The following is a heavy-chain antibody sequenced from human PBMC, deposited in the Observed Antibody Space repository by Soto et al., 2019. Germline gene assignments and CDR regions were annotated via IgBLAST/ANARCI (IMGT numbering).Heavy chain of an antibody. CDR1: GGSFSGYY. D-gene: IGHD3-10*01. J-gene: IGHJ6*02. V-gene: IGHV4-34*01. CDR3: ARGGVGNYYYGMDV. Sequence: SETLSLIXAVYGGSFSGYYWSWIRQPPGKGLEWIGEINHSGSTNYNPSLKSRVTISVDTSRNQFSLKLSSVTAADTAVYYCARGGVGNYYYGMDVWGQGTTVTVSS. CDR2: INHSGST.